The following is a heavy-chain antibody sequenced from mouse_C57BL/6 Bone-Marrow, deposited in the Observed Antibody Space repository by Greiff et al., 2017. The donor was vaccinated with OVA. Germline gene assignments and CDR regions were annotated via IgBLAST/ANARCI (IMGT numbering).Heavy chain of an antibody. CDR3: ARENYSNPGWYFDV. J-gene: IGHJ1*03. Sequence: EVKLEESGGGLVKPGGSLKLSCAASGFTFSSYAMSWVRQTPEKRLEWVATISDGGSYTYYPDNVKGRFTISRDNAKNNLYLQMSHLKSEDTAMYYCARENYSNPGWYFDVWGTGTTVTVSS. D-gene: IGHD2-5*01. CDR2: ISDGGSYT. CDR1: GFTFSSYA. V-gene: IGHV5-4*01.